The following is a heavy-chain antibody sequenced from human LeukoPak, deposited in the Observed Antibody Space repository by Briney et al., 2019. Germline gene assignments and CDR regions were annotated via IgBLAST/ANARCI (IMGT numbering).Heavy chain of an antibody. J-gene: IGHJ4*02. Sequence: SETLSLTCTVSGGSISSGGYYWSWIRQPPGKGLEWIGYIYHSGSTYYNPSLKSRVTISVDRSKNQFSLKMSSVTAADTAVYFCARVDYTYYPSFDYWGQGTVVTVSS. D-gene: IGHD3-22*01. CDR1: GGSISSGGYY. CDR3: ARVDYTYYPSFDY. CDR2: IYHSGST. V-gene: IGHV4-30-2*01.